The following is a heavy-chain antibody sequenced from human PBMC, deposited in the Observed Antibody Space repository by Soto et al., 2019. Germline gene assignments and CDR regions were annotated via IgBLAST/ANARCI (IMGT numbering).Heavy chain of an antibody. CDR1: GGSISSGGYY. CDR2: IYYSGST. CDR3: AREGDYGDYRSHYYGMDV. J-gene: IGHJ6*02. V-gene: IGHV4-31*03. Sequence: SETRSLTCTVSGGSISSGGYYWSWIRQHPGKGLEWIGYIYYSGSTYYNPSLKSRVTISVDTSKNQFSLKLSSVTAADTAVYYCAREGDYGDYRSHYYGMDVWGQGTTVTVSS. D-gene: IGHD4-17*01.